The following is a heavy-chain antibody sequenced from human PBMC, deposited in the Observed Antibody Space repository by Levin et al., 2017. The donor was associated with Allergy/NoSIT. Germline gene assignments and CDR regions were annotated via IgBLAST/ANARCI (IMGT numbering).Heavy chain of an antibody. CDR1: GGSISSGDYY. CDR3: ARVFRHVDTAMVFPNWFDP. D-gene: IGHD5-18*01. J-gene: IGHJ5*02. CDR2: IYYSGST. V-gene: IGHV4-30-4*01. Sequence: SQTLSLTCTVSGGSISSGDYYWSWIRQPPGKGLEWIGYIYYSGSTYYNPSLKSRVTISVDTSKNQFSLKLSSVTAADTAVYYCARVFRHVDTAMVFPNWFDPWGQGTLVTVSS.